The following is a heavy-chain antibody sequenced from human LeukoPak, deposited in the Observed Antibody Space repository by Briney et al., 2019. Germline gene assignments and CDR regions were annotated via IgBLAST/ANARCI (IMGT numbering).Heavy chain of an antibody. V-gene: IGHV3-23*01. Sequence: PGGSLRLSCAASGFTLNSYAMSWVRQAPGKGLEWVSVISAGGGSTYYADSVKGRFTISRDNSKNTLYLQMNSLRAEDTAVYYCAKDGHSSGFGIDYWGQGTLVTVSS. CDR3: AKDGHSSGFGIDY. CDR1: GFTLNSYA. J-gene: IGHJ4*02. CDR2: ISAGGGST. D-gene: IGHD3-10*01.